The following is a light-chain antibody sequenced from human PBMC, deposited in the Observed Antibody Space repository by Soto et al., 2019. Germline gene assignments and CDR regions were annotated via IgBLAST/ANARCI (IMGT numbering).Light chain of an antibody. V-gene: IGKV3-20*01. J-gene: IGKJ3*01. CDR3: QQYGTSPFT. CDR2: GAS. CDR1: QSLGSSY. Sequence: EIVLTQSPGTLSLSPGERATLSCRASQSLGSSYLAWYQQKPGQAPRLLIYGASSRATGIPDRFSGSGSGTDFTLTISRLESEDFEVYYCQQYGTSPFTFGPGTKVDIK.